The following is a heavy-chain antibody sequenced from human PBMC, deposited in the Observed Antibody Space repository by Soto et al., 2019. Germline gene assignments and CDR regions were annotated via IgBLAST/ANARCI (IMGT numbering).Heavy chain of an antibody. CDR3: ASSPVVVGGVFDI. V-gene: IGHV4-30-2*01. CDR1: GGSISSGGYS. Sequence: SETLSLTCAVSGGSISSGGYSWSWIRQPPGKGLEWIGYIYHSGSTYYNPSLKSRVTISVDRSKNQFSLKLSSVTAADTAVYYFASSPVVVGGVFDIWGQGTMV. J-gene: IGHJ3*02. D-gene: IGHD3-22*01. CDR2: IYHSGST.